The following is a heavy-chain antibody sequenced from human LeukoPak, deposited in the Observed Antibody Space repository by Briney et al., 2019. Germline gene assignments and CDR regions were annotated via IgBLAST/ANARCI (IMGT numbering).Heavy chain of an antibody. J-gene: IGHJ3*01. CDR2: INPSGGST. Sequence: ASVKVSCKASGYTFTSYYMHWVRQAPGQGLEWMGIINPSGGSTSYAQKFQGRVTMTRDTSTSTVYMELSSLRSEDTAVYYCARPRGVWGSHDAFEFWGQGTMVTVSS. V-gene: IGHV1-46*01. D-gene: IGHD3-16*01. CDR3: ARPRGVWGSHDAFEF. CDR1: GYTFTSYY.